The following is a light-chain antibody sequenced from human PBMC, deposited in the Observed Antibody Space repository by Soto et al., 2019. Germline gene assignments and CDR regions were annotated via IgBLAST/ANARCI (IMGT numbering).Light chain of an antibody. CDR1: QSISSSY. CDR3: QQYGSLIT. Sequence: EIVLMQSPGTLSLSAGERATLSCRASQSISSSYLAWYQQKPGQAPRLLIYGASSRATGIPDRFSGSGSGTDFTLTISRLEPEDFAVYYCQQYGSLITFGPGTRLEIK. J-gene: IGKJ5*01. CDR2: GAS. V-gene: IGKV3-20*01.